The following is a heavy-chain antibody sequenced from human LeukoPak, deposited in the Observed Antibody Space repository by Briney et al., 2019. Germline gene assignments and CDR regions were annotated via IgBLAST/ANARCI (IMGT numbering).Heavy chain of an antibody. Sequence: SGGSLRLSCAASGFTFSSYAMSWVRQAPGKGLKWVSAISGSGGSTYYADSVKGRFTISRDNSKNTLYLQMNSLRAEDTAVYYCAKSLGPLPYNWFDPWGQGTLVTVSS. J-gene: IGHJ5*02. CDR1: GFTFSSYA. V-gene: IGHV3-23*01. CDR3: AKSLGPLPYNWFDP. CDR2: ISGSGGST.